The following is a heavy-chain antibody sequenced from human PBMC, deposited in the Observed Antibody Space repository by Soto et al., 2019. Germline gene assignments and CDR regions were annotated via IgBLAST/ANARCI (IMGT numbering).Heavy chain of an antibody. V-gene: IGHV4-39*01. Sequence: SETLSLTCTVSGGSISSSSYYWGWIRQPPGKGLECIGSIYYSGYTYYNTSLKSRVTISVDTSKNQFSLKLSSVTAADTAVYYCARYNGPLYVGYYYDMDVWGQGTTVX. CDR2: IYYSGYT. J-gene: IGHJ6*02. D-gene: IGHD1-20*01. CDR3: ARYNGPLYVGYYYDMDV. CDR1: GGSISSSSYY.